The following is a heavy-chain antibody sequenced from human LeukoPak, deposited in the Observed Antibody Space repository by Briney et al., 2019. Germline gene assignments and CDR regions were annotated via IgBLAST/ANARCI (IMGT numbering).Heavy chain of an antibody. Sequence: TGGSLRLSCSASGFTVSSSYMSWVRQAPGKGLEWVSVIYSGGSTYYADSVRGRFTISRDNSKNTLYLQMNSLRAEDTAVYYCATKYSSSWPYYYYYYYMDVWGKGTTVTVSS. CDR1: GFTVSSSY. V-gene: IGHV3-53*01. CDR2: IYSGGST. D-gene: IGHD6-13*01. J-gene: IGHJ6*03. CDR3: ATKYSSSWPYYYYYYYMDV.